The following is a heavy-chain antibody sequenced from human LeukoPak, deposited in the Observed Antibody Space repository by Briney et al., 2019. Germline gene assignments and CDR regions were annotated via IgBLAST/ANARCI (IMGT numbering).Heavy chain of an antibody. Sequence: GGSLRLSCVASGFSFSNFWTTWVRQAPGKGLEWVANIKQDGSEKNYVDSVKGRFTSSRDNAKNSLYLQMNRLRAEDTAVYFCARGYWNFGLWGRGTQVTVSS. CDR2: IKQDGSEK. CDR3: ARGYWNFGL. V-gene: IGHV3-7*01. J-gene: IGHJ2*01. CDR1: GFSFSNFW.